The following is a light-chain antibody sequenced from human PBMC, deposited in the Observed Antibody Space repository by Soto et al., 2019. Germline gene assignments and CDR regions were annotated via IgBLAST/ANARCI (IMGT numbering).Light chain of an antibody. CDR3: QYYNDYCWT. CDR2: KTS. CDR1: QSISSW. J-gene: IGKJ1*01. V-gene: IGKV1-5*03. Sequence: DIQLTQSLYTLSAAVGDRVPITCRASQSISSWLAWYQQKPGKAPHFLIYKTSNIESGVPSRFSGSGSGTEFTLTISSLQPDDFATYYCQYYNDYCWTFGQGTKVESK.